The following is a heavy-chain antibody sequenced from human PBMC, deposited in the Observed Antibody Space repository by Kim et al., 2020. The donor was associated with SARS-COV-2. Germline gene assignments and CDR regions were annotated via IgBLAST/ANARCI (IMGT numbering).Heavy chain of an antibody. Sequence: ASVKVSCKASGYTFTSYDINWVRQATGQGLEWMGWMNPNSGNTGYAQKFQGRVTMTRNTSISTAYMELSSLRSEDTAVYYCAGSIAAAGTPPVDYWGQGTLVTVSS. J-gene: IGHJ4*02. D-gene: IGHD6-13*01. CDR1: GYTFTSYD. V-gene: IGHV1-8*01. CDR2: MNPNSGNT. CDR3: AGSIAAAGTPPVDY.